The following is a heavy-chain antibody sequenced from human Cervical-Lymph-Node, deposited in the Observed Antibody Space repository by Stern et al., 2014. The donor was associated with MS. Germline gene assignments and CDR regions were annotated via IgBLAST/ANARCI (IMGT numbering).Heavy chain of an antibody. CDR1: GYTLTELS. J-gene: IGHJ6*02. V-gene: IGHV1-24*01. D-gene: IGHD3-3*01. Sequence: VQLVESGAEVKKPGASVKVSCKVSGYTLTELSMHWVRQAPGKGLEWMGGFDPEDGETIYAQQFQGRDTMTEDTSTDTAYMELSSLRSEDTAVYYCATDRDDFRSGYSAPTKGYGLDVWGQGTTVTVTS. CDR3: ATDRDDFRSGYSAPTKGYGLDV. CDR2: FDPEDGET.